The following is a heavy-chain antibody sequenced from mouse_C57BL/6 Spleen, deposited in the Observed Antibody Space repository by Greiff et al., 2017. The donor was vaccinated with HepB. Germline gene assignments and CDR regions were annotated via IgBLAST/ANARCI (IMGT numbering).Heavy chain of an antibody. CDR3: ARDNSSFDY. J-gene: IGHJ2*01. CDR2: INYDGSST. D-gene: IGHD1-3*01. V-gene: IGHV5-16*01. Sequence: DVKLVESEGGLVQPGSSMKLSCTASGFTFSDYYMAWVRQVPEKGLEWVANINYDGSSTYYLDSLKSRFIISRDNAKNILYLQMSSLKSEDTATYYYARDNSSFDYWGQGTTLTVSS. CDR1: GFTFSDYY.